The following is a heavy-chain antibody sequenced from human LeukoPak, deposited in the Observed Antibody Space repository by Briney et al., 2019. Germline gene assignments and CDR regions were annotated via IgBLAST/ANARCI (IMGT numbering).Heavy chain of an antibody. CDR3: ARDSVPAHAFDI. CDR2: INPNSGGT. D-gene: IGHD2-2*01. CDR1: GYTFTSYD. J-gene: IGHJ3*02. V-gene: IGHV1-2*02. Sequence: ASVKVSCKASGYTFTSYDINWVRQAPGQGLEWMGWINPNSGGTNYAQKFQGRVTMTRDTSISTAYMELSRLRSDDTAVYYCARDSVPAHAFDIWGQGTMVTVSS.